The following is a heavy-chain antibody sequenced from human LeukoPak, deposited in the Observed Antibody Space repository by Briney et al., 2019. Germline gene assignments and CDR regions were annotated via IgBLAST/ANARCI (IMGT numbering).Heavy chain of an antibody. J-gene: IGHJ4*02. Sequence: GGSLRLSCAASGFTFSNAWMSWVRQAPGKGLEWVGRIKSKTDGGTTDYAAPVKGRFTISRDDSKNTLYLQMNSLKAEDTAVYYCTTDMGSTVTTYSFDYWGQGTLVTVSS. CDR3: TTDMGSTVTTYSFDY. CDR1: GFTFSNAW. V-gene: IGHV3-15*01. CDR2: IKSKTDGGTT. D-gene: IGHD4-17*01.